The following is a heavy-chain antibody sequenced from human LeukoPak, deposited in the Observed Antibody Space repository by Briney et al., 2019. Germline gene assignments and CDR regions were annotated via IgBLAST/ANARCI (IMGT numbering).Heavy chain of an antibody. J-gene: IGHJ5*01. CDR3: VRDWDHYDSDS. Sequence: GGSLRLSCAASGFTFSSYAMSWVRQAPGKGLEWVSAISGSGGSTYYADSVKGRFTISRDNAKNTVYLQMNSLRAEDTALFYCVRDWDHYDSDSWGQGTLVTVSS. CDR1: GFTFSSYA. V-gene: IGHV3-23*01. D-gene: IGHD3-3*01. CDR2: ISGSGGST.